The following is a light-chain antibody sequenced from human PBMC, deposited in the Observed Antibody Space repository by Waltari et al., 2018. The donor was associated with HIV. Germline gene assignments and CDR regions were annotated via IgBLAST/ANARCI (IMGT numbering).Light chain of an antibody. CDR1: SSNIGKNP. Sequence: QSVLTQPPSASGTPGQRVTISCSGSSSNIGKNPVNWYQQLPGTAPKLLIYSSNQPPSGVPDRFSGSKSGTSASLAISGLQSEDEADYFCAAWDDSLDGHVLFGGGTKLTVL. CDR2: SSN. J-gene: IGLJ2*01. V-gene: IGLV1-44*01. CDR3: AAWDDSLDGHVL.